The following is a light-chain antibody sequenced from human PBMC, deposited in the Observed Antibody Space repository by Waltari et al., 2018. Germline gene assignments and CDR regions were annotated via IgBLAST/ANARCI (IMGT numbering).Light chain of an antibody. CDR3: QTVDDTNNYVL. CDR2: RNT. J-gene: IGLJ3*02. Sequence: SSDLTQTPSISVSPGQTALITCSGDVLADKYIYWFQKKSGQAHVAVIRRNTGRPPESPARFSGSDSRKTATLTIIGVQPEDEADYYCQTVDDTNNYVLFGGGTKLTVL. V-gene: IGLV3-25*03. CDR1: VLADKY.